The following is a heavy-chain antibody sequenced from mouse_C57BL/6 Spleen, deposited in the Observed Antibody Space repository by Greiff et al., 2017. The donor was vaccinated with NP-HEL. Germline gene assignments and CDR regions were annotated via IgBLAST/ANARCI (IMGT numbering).Heavy chain of an antibody. Sequence: QVQLQQPGAELVRPGSSVKLSCKASGYTFTSYWMHWVKQRPIQGLEWIGNIDPSDSETHYNQKFKDKATLTVDKSSSTAYMQLSSLTSEDSAVYYCARYYGSSYGYWYFEVWGTGTTVTVSS. CDR3: ARYYGSSYGYWYFEV. CDR1: GYTFTSYW. CDR2: IDPSDSET. V-gene: IGHV1-52*01. J-gene: IGHJ1*03. D-gene: IGHD1-1*01.